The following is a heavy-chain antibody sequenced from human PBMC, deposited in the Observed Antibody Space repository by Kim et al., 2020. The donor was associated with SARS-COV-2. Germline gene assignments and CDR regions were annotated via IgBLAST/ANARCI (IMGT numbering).Heavy chain of an antibody. J-gene: IGHJ4*02. Sequence: ARKRQGRVNMTTDTATSTAYMELRSLRSDDTAVYYCARVKELVLYYFDYWGQGTLVTVSS. V-gene: IGHV1-18*01. CDR3: ARVKELVLYYFDY. D-gene: IGHD6-13*01.